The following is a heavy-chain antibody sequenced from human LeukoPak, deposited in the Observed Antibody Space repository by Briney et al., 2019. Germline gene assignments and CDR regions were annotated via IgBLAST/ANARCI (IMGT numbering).Heavy chain of an antibody. J-gene: IGHJ4*02. CDR1: GYSFTSYW. CDR2: IYPGDSDT. CDR3: ARQYYDSSGYHLYFDY. V-gene: IGHV5-51*01. Sequence: GESLKISCKGSGYSFTSYWIGWVRQMPGKGLEWMGIIYPGDSDTRYSPSFQGQVTISADKSISTAYLQWSSLKASDTAMYNCARQYYDSSGYHLYFDYWGKGTLVTVSS. D-gene: IGHD3-22*01.